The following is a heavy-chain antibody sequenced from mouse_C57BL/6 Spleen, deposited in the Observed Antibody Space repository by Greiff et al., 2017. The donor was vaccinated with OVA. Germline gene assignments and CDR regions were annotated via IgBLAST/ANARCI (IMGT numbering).Heavy chain of an antibody. V-gene: IGHV1-55*01. J-gene: IGHJ4*01. Sequence: QVQLQQPGAELVKPGASVKMSCKASGYTFTSYWITWVKQRPGQGLEWIGDIYPGSGSTNYNEKFKSKATLTVDTSSSTAYMQLSSLTSEDSAVYYCARRGYYGSSPYAMDYWGQGTSVTVSS. CDR3: ARRGYYGSSPYAMDY. D-gene: IGHD1-1*01. CDR1: GYTFTSYW. CDR2: IYPGSGST.